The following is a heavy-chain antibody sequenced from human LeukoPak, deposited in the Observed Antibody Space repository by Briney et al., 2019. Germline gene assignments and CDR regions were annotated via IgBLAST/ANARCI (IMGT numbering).Heavy chain of an antibody. Sequence: SETLSLTCTVSGGSISSYYWSWIRQPPGKRLEWIGHIYYSGSTNYNPSLKSRVTISVDTSKNQFSLKLSSVTAADTAVYYCARAQPGFFCSGGSCYSNWFDPWGQGTLVTVFS. V-gene: IGHV4-59*12. J-gene: IGHJ5*02. CDR3: ARAQPGFFCSGGSCYSNWFDP. D-gene: IGHD2-15*01. CDR1: GGSISSYY. CDR2: IYYSGST.